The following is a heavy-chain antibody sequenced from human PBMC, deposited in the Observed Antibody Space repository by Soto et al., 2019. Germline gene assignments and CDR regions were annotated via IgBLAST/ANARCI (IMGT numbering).Heavy chain of an antibody. CDR3: ARFYMVRGVMGAFDI. J-gene: IGHJ3*02. CDR1: GGSISSGGYY. D-gene: IGHD3-10*01. V-gene: IGHV4-31*03. CDR2: IYYIGST. Sequence: QVQLQESGPGLVKPSQTLSLTCTVSGGSISSGGYYWSWIRQHPGKGLEWIGYIYYIGSTYYNPSLKSRVSISVDTSTNQFSLKLSSVTAADTAVYYCARFYMVRGVMGAFDIWGQGTMVTVPS.